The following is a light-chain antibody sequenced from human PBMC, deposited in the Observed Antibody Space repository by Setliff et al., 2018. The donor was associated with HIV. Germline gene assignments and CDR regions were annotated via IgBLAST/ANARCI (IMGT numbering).Light chain of an antibody. CDR1: SSDVGAYNY. CDR3: CSYAGSYTYI. J-gene: IGLJ1*01. Sequence: QSALTQPRSVSGSPGQSVTFSCTGSSSDVGAYNYVSWYQQHPGEAPKLILYDVSKRPSGVPDRFSGSKSGDTASLTISGLQSEDEADYYCCSYAGSYTYIFGTGTKVTVL. V-gene: IGLV2-11*01. CDR2: DVS.